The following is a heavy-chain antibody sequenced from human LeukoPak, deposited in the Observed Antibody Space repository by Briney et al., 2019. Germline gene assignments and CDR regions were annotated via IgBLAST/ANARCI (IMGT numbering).Heavy chain of an antibody. CDR3: AKDMGGDYRIYY. CDR2: ISYDGSNK. CDR1: GFTFSSYG. Sequence: GRSLRLSCAASGFTFSSYGVHWVRQAPGKGLEWVAVISYDGSNKYYADSVKGRFTISRDNSKNTLYLQMNSLRAEDTAVYYCAKDMGGDYRIYYWGQGTLVTVSS. J-gene: IGHJ4*02. D-gene: IGHD4-11*01. V-gene: IGHV3-30*18.